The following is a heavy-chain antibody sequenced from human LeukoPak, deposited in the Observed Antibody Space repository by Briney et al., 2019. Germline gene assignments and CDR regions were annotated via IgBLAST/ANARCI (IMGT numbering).Heavy chain of an antibody. Sequence: GASVKVSCKASGYSFTSNYIHWVRQAPGQGLEWMGMIYPRDGSTSYAQKFQGRVTVTRDTSTSTVHMELSGLRAEDTAVYYCARDHEAFDYGGQGTLVTVSS. J-gene: IGHJ4*02. CDR3: ARDHEAFDY. V-gene: IGHV1-46*01. CDR1: GYSFTSNY. CDR2: IYPRDGST.